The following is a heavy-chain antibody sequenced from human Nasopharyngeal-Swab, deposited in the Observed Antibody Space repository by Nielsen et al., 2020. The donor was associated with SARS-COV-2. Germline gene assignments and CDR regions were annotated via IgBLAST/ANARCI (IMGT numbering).Heavy chain of an antibody. CDR1: GYTFTTYG. V-gene: IGHV1-18*01. J-gene: IGHJ6*02. CDR2: ISAYNGNT. D-gene: IGHD1-1*01. Sequence: ASVKVSCKASGYTFTTYGINWIRQAPGQGLEWMGWISAYNGNTNYAQKLQGRVTMTTDTSTSTAYMELRSLRSDDTAVYYCARMFSGTTGILLLDYYYGMDVWGQGTTVTVSS. CDR3: ARMFSGTTGILLLDYYYGMDV.